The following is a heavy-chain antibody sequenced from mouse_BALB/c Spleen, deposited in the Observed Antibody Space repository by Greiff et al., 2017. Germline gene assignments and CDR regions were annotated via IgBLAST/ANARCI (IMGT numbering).Heavy chain of an antibody. CDR1: GFTFSSYT. CDR3: ARRHYDSYFDV. V-gene: IGHV5-12-2*01. D-gene: IGHD2-4*01. J-gene: IGHJ1*01. Sequence: EVKLEESGGGLVQPGGSLKLSCAASGFTFSSYTMSWVRQTPEKRLEWVAYISNGGGSTYYPDTVKGRFTISRDNAKNTLYLQMSSLKSEDTAMYYCARRHYDSYFDVWGAGTTVTVSS. CDR2: ISNGGGST.